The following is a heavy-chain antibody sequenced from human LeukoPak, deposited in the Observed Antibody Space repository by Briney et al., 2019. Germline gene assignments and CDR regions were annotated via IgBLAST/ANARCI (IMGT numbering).Heavy chain of an antibody. V-gene: IGHV3-21*01. J-gene: IGHJ4*02. Sequence: GGSLRLSCAASGFTFSSYSMKWVRQAPGKGLEWVSSISGTSCYIYYADSVQGRFTVSRDNAKNSLYLQMNSLTAEDTAVYYCARGGGYCGGDCYGIDYWGQGALVTVSS. CDR3: ARGGGYCGGDCYGIDY. CDR2: ISGTSCYI. CDR1: GFTFSSYS. D-gene: IGHD2-21*02.